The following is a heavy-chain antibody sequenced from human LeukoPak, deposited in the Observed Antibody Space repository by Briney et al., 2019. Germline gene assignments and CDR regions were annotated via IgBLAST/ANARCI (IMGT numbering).Heavy chain of an antibody. CDR1: GAAISSYY. J-gene: IGHJ5*02. CDR2: IYYSGST. CDR3: ARVVSQYGDYAWIVNWFDP. Sequence: SETLSLTCTVTGAAISSYYWSWIRQPPGKGLEWIGYIYYSGSTKYNPSLKSRVSISADTSKTQFSLKLSSVIAADAAVYYCARVVSQYGDYAWIVNWFDPWGQGTLVTVPS. D-gene: IGHD4-17*01. V-gene: IGHV4-59*08.